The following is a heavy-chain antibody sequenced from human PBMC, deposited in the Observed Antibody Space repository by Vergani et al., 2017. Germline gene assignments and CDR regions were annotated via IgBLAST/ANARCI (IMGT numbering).Heavy chain of an antibody. CDR1: GGNFSSYA. CDR2: IIPIFGTA. D-gene: IGHD2-2*01. J-gene: IGHJ6*03. Sequence: QVQLVQSGAEVKKPGSSVKVSCKASGGNFSSYAISWVRQAPGQGLEWMGGIIPIFGTANYAQKFQGRVTITADESTSTAYMELSSLISEDTAVYYCARAVVVVPAAIHYYYYYMDVWSKGTTVTVSS. CDR3: ARAVVVVPAAIHYYYYYMDV. V-gene: IGHV1-69*01.